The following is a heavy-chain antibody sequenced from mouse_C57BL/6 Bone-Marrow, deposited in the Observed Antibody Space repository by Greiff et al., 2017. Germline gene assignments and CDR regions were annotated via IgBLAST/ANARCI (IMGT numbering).Heavy chain of an antibody. CDR2: ISSGGDYN. CDR1: GFTFSSYA. D-gene: IGHD1-1*02. Sequence: EVKLVESGEGLVKPGGSLKLSCAASGFTFSSYAMSWVRQTPEKRLEWVAYISSGGDYNYYAETVKGLFTISRDNARNTLYLQMSSLKSEDTAMYYCTRAMVFDYWGQGTTLTVSS. J-gene: IGHJ2*01. V-gene: IGHV5-9-1*02. CDR3: TRAMVFDY.